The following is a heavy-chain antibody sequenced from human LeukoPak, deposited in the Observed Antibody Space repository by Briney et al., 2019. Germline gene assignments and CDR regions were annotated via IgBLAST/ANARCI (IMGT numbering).Heavy chain of an antibody. V-gene: IGHV3-74*01. J-gene: IGHJ4*02. Sequence: GSLRLSCAVSGFTFSSYWMHWVRQAPGKGLVWVSRINSDGSSTSYADSVRGRFSISRDNAKNTLYLQMNSLRAEDTAVYYCARGLSGYASSLGYWGQGTLVTVSA. CDR1: GFTFSSYW. D-gene: IGHD6-6*01. CDR2: INSDGSST. CDR3: ARGLSGYASSLGY.